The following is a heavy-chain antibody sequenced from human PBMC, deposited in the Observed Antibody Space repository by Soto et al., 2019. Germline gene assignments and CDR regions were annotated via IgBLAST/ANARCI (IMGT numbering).Heavy chain of an antibody. V-gene: IGHV4-59*12. CDR2: IYYSGST. CDR3: ARDNGNYEIDP. D-gene: IGHD4-17*01. CDR1: GGTISSYY. J-gene: IGHJ5*02. Sequence: PSETLSLTCTVSGGTISSYYWSWIRQPPGKGLEWIGYIYYSGSTNYNPSLKSRVTISVDTSKNQFSLKLSSVTAADTAVYYCARDNGNYEIDPWGQGTLVTVSS.